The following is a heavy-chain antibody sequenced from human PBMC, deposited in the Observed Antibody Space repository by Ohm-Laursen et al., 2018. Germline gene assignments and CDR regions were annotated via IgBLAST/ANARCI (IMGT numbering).Heavy chain of an antibody. D-gene: IGHD3-22*01. J-gene: IGHJ3*02. Sequence: SLRLSCAASGFTFDDYAMHWVRQAPGKGLEWVSGISWNSGSIGYADSVKGRFTISRDNAKNSLYLQMNSLRAEDTALYYCAKVTYYYDSSGYYDAFDIWGQGTMVTVSS. V-gene: IGHV3-9*01. CDR3: AKVTYYYDSSGYYDAFDI. CDR1: GFTFDDYA. CDR2: ISWNSGSI.